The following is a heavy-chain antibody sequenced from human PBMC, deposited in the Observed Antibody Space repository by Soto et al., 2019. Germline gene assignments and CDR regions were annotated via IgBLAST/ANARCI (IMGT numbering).Heavy chain of an antibody. Sequence: QVQLVESGGGVVQPGRSLRLSCAASGFTFSSYAMHWVRQAPGKGLEWVAVISYDGSNKYYADSVKGRFTISRDNSKNTLYLQMTSLRAEDTAVYYCAVRGSGSYYGFDYWGQGTLVTVSS. CDR1: GFTFSSYA. CDR2: ISYDGSNK. CDR3: AVRGSGSYYGFDY. V-gene: IGHV3-30-3*01. D-gene: IGHD3-10*01. J-gene: IGHJ4*02.